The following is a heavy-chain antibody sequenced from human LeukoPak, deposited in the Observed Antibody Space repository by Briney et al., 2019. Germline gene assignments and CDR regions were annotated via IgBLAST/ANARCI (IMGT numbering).Heavy chain of an antibody. Sequence: RPSETLSLTCTVSGGSISSYYWSWIRQPPGKGLEWIGYIYYSGSTNYNPSLKSRVTISVDTSKNQFSLKLGPVTAADTAVYYCARSRLGIVGATRYNWFDPWGQGTLVTVSS. D-gene: IGHD1-26*01. CDR1: GGSISSYY. CDR3: ARSRLGIVGATRYNWFDP. J-gene: IGHJ5*02. V-gene: IGHV4-59*12. CDR2: IYYSGST.